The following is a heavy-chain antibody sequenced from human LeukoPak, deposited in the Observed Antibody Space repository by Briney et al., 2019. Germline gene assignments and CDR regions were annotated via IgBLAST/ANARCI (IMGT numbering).Heavy chain of an antibody. CDR1: GFTFSSYG. CDR3: AKDRRWLPDY. J-gene: IGHJ4*02. CDR2: ISGSGGST. V-gene: IGHV3-23*01. Sequence: GGSLRLSCAASGFTFSSYGMSWVRQAPGKGLEWVSAISGSGGSTYYTDSVKGRFTISRDNSKNTLYLQMNSLRAEDTAVYYCAKDRRWLPDYWGQGTLVTVSS. D-gene: IGHD5-24*01.